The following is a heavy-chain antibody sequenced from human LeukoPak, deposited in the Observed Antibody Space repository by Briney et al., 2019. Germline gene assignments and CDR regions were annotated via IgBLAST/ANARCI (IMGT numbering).Heavy chain of an antibody. CDR2: INPSSGGT. Sequence: ASVTVSCRASGYTFTGYYMHWVRQAPGQGLEWVGWINPSSGGTNYAQKFQGRVTMTRDTSISTAYMELSRLRSDDTAVYYCAGDGGIVGAAYFDYWGQGTLVTVSS. CDR1: GYTFTGYY. V-gene: IGHV1-2*02. CDR3: AGDGGIVGAAYFDY. D-gene: IGHD1-26*01. J-gene: IGHJ4*02.